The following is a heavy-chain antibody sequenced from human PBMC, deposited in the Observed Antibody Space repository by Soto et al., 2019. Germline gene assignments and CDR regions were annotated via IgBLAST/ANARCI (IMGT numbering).Heavy chain of an antibody. D-gene: IGHD5-18*01. CDR2: IYYSGST. CDR3: ARGYSYGYLYYYYGMDV. J-gene: IGHJ6*02. Sequence: QVQLQESGPGLVKPSQTLSLTCTVSGGSISSGGYYWSWIRQHPGKGLEWIGYIYYSGSTYYNPSRKSRVTITVDTSKNQFARKLSSVTAADTAVYYCARGYSYGYLYYYYGMDVWGQGTTVTVSS. V-gene: IGHV4-31*03. CDR1: GGSISSGGYY.